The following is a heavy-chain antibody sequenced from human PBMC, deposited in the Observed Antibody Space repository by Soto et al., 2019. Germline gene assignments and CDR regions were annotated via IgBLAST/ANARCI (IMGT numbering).Heavy chain of an antibody. Sequence: QVQLVQSGAEVKKPGASVKVSCKASGYTFTGYYMHWVRQAPGQGLEWMGWINPNSGGTNYAQKFQGWVTMTRDTSISTAYMELSRLRSDDTAVYYCARNLGPPLYYYGMDVWGQGTTVTVSS. J-gene: IGHJ6*02. V-gene: IGHV1-2*04. CDR1: GYTFTGYY. CDR2: INPNSGGT. CDR3: ARNLGPPLYYYGMDV.